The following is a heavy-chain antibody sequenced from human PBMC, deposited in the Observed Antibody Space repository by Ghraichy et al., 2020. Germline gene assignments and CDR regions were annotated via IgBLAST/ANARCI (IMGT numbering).Heavy chain of an antibody. V-gene: IGHV3-23*01. J-gene: IGHJ4*02. CDR2: ISGSGGST. CDR1: GFTFSSYA. CDR3: AKTVGIAVAMYYFDY. D-gene: IGHD6-19*01. Sequence: GSLNISCAASGFTFSSYAMSWVRQAPGKGLEWVSAISGSGGSTYYADSVKGRFTISRDNSKNTLYLQMNSLRAEDTAVYYCAKTVGIAVAMYYFDYWGQGTLVTVSS.